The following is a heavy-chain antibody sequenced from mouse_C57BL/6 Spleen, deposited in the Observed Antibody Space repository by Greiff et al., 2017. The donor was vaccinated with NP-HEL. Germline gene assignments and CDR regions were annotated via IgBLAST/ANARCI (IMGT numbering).Heavy chain of an antibody. D-gene: IGHD1-1*01. CDR2: ISYDGSN. CDR1: GYSITSGYY. J-gene: IGHJ4*01. V-gene: IGHV3-6*01. CDR3: ARGGYYGSSYLNAMDY. Sequence: VQLKESGPGLVKPSQSLSLTCSVTGYSITSGYYWNWIRQFPGNKLEWMGYISYDGSNNYNPSLKNRISITRDTSKNQFFLKLNSVTTEDTATYYCARGGYYGSSYLNAMDYWGQGTSVTVSS.